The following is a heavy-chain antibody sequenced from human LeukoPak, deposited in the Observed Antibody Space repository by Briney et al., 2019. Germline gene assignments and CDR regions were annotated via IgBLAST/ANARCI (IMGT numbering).Heavy chain of an antibody. V-gene: IGHV3-23*01. J-gene: IGHJ4*02. Sequence: GGSLRLSCAASGFTFSSYAMSWVRQAPGNGLEWVSAIRGSGGSTYYADSVKGRFTISRDNSKNTLYLQMNSLRAEDTAVYYCAKLRDIAAAGVYFDYWGQGTLVTVSS. CDR1: GFTFSSYA. D-gene: IGHD6-13*01. CDR2: IRGSGGST. CDR3: AKLRDIAAAGVYFDY.